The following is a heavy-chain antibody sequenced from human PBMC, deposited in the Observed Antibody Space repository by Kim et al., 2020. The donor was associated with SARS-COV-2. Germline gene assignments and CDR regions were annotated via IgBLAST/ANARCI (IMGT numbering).Heavy chain of an antibody. Sequence: TFYADDVKGRFTISRDNSKNTLYLQINSLRAEDTAVYYCATTTSGWIFDYWGQGTMVTVSS. J-gene: IGHJ4*02. V-gene: IGHV3-23*03. D-gene: IGHD6-19*01. CDR2: T. CDR3: ATTTSGWIFDY.